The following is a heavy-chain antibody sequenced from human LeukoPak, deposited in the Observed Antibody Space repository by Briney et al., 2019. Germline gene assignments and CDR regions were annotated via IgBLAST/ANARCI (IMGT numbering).Heavy chain of an antibody. V-gene: IGHV3-48*01. D-gene: IGHD3-3*01. CDR1: GFTFSSYS. CDR3: ARDRRFLEWLSAYYFDY. J-gene: IGHJ4*02. CDR2: ISSSSSTI. Sequence: GGSLRLSCAASGFTFSSYSMNWVRQAPGKGLEWVSYISSSSSTIYYADSVKGRFTISRDNAKNSLYLQMNSLRAEDTAVYYCARDRRFLEWLSAYYFDYWGQGTPVTVSS.